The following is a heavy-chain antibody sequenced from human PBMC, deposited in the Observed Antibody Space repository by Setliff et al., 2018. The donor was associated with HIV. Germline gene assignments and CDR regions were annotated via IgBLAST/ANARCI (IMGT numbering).Heavy chain of an antibody. CDR3: VAGSGWLIDY. CDR1: GFTFTTYW. V-gene: IGHV3-7*01. CDR2: INQNGREK. Sequence: GSLRLSCAASGFTFTTYWMSWVLQSPGKGLEWVANINQNGREKYYVDSVKGRFTISRDNVKISVYLQMNSLRGEDTAVYFCVAGSGWLIDYGGQGTLVTVSS. D-gene: IGHD6-19*01. J-gene: IGHJ4*02.